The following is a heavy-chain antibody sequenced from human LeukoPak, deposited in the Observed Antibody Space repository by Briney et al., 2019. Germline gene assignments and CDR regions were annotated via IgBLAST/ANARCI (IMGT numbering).Heavy chain of an antibody. CDR2: INPNSGGT. D-gene: IGHD3-22*01. CDR3: ARDLVPFDYYDSSGEGGEFDY. J-gene: IGHJ4*02. CDR1: GYTFTGYY. Sequence: GASVKVSCKASGYTFTGYYMHWVRQAPGQGLEWMGWINPNSGGTNYAQKFQGRVTMTRDTSTSTVYMELSSLRSEDTAVYYCARDLVPFDYYDSSGEGGEFDYWGQGTLVTVSS. V-gene: IGHV1-2*02.